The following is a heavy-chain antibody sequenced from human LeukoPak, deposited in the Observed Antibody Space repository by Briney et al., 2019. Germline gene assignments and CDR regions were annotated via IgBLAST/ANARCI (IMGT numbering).Heavy chain of an antibody. Sequence: ASVKVSCKVSGYTLTELSMYWVRQAPGKGLEWMGGFDPEDGETIYAQKFQGRVTMTEDTSTDTAYMELSSLRSEDTAVYYCATGVLRYSPLGFDPWGQGTLDTVSS. CDR2: FDPEDGET. CDR3: ATGVLRYSPLGFDP. V-gene: IGHV1-24*01. J-gene: IGHJ5*02. D-gene: IGHD3-9*01. CDR1: GYTLTELS.